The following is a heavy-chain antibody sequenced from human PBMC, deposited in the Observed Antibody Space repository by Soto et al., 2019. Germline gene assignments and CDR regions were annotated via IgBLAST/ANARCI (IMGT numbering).Heavy chain of an antibody. Sequence: PSETLSLTCTVSGGSISSGGYYWSWIRQHPGKGLEWIGYINYSGSTNYNPSLKSRVTISVDTSKNQFSLKLSSVTAADTAVYYCARDRGGPGGYSGYRKRWYFDYWGQGTLVTVSS. CDR1: GGSISSGGYY. D-gene: IGHD5-12*01. V-gene: IGHV4-31*03. CDR2: INYSGST. J-gene: IGHJ4*02. CDR3: ARDRGGPGGYSGYRKRWYFDY.